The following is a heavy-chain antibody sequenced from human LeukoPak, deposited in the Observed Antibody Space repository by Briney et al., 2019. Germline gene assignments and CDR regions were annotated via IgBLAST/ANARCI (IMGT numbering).Heavy chain of an antibody. CDR2: IYSGGST. V-gene: IGHV3-53*04. CDR1: GFTVSSNY. J-gene: IGHJ4*02. Sequence: GGSLRLSCAASGFTVSSNYMSWVRQAPGKGLEWVSVIYSGGSTYYADSVKGRFTTSRHNSKNTLYLQMNSLRAEDTAVYYCASPGRSGTAMVHWGQGTLVTVSS. CDR3: ASPGRSGTAMVH. D-gene: IGHD5-18*01.